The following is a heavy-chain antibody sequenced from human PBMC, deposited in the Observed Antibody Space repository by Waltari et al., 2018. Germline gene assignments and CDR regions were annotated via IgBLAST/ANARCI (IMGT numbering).Heavy chain of an antibody. Sequence: EGHPVEAGGGLVQPGECLGRSCPASGFTLSNSLMDWVRQAPGKGLGWVANIKQDGSERTYVDSVKGRFTISRDNAQNLLFLQMNSLRAGDTAVYYCSVSLNYWGQGTLVTVSS. J-gene: IGHJ4*02. CDR1: GFTLSNSL. CDR3: SVSLNY. V-gene: IGHV3-7*01. CDR2: IKQDGSER.